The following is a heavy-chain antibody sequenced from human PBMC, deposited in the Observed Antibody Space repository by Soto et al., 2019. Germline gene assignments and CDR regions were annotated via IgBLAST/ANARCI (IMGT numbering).Heavy chain of an antibody. CDR1: GFTFSNAW. CDR3: TTDSYSTIIIVRFDY. Sequence: GGSLRLSCAASGFTFSNAWISLVRQAPGKWLEWVGRIKSKTDGGTTDFAEPVKGRFAISRGDSNNMVYLQMSSLKIEDTAVYYCTTDSYSTIIIVRFDYWGHGTLVTVSS. V-gene: IGHV3-15*01. J-gene: IGHJ4*01. CDR2: IKSKTDGGTT. D-gene: IGHD3-22*01.